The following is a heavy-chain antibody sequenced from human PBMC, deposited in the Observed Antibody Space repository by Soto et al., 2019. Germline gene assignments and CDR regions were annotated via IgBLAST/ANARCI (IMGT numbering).Heavy chain of an antibody. D-gene: IGHD2-15*01. CDR1: GDSINNYY. J-gene: IGHJ4*02. CDR2: ISYIGST. CDR3: ARGYCSGVICYLYYFDY. Sequence: SETLSLTCTVSGDSINNYYWNWIRQPPGKGLEWIGYISYIGSTNYNPSLESRVTISVDTSKNQFSLRLSSVTAADTAVYFCARGYCSGVICYLYYFDYWGQGTLVTVSS. V-gene: IGHV4-59*01.